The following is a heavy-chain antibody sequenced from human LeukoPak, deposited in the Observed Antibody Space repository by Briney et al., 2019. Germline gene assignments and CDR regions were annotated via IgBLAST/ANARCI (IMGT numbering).Heavy chain of an antibody. CDR1: GGTFSSYA. V-gene: IGHV1-69*05. D-gene: IGHD2-2*01. CDR3: ASCYRSSTSCYETFDY. CDR2: IIPIFGTA. J-gene: IGHJ4*02. Sequence: GSSVKVSCKASGGTFSSYAISWVRQAPGQGLEWMGGIIPIFGTANYAQKFQGRVTITTDESTSTAFMELSSLRSEDTAVYYCASCYRSSTSCYETFDYWGQGTLVTVSS.